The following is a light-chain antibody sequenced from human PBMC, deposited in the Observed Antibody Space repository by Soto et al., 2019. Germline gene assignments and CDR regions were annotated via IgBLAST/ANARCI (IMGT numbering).Light chain of an antibody. Sequence: EIVLTQSPAILSVSPGERATLSCRASQSISRSLAWYQQKPGQAPRLLISDASTRATGIPARFSGSGSGTDFTLTINSLEPDDFAVYYCQQRDSWPITFGQGTRLEIK. CDR3: QQRDSWPIT. CDR1: QSISRS. J-gene: IGKJ5*01. CDR2: DAS. V-gene: IGKV3-15*01.